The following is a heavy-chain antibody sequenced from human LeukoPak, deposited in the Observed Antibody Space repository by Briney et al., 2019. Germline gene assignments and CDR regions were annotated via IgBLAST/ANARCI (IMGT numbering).Heavy chain of an antibody. Sequence: ASVKLSCNASGYNFRNYGIGWVRQAPRQGLEWMGWITAGNGNTNYAQKVQGRVTMTTDTSTSTAYMELRSLRSDDTAVYFCARDSARGYSYGYNAFDIWGQGTMVTVSS. CDR2: ITAGNGNT. V-gene: IGHV1-18*01. D-gene: IGHD5-18*01. CDR3: ARDSARGYSYGYNAFDI. CDR1: GYNFRNYG. J-gene: IGHJ3*02.